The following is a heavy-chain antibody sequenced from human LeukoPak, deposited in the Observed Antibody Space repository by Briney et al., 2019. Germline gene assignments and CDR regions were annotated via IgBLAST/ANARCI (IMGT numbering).Heavy chain of an antibody. CDR3: ARHLTNAFDI. V-gene: IGHV4-59*08. Sequence: SETLSLTCTVSGGSISSHYWSWIRQPPGKGLEWIGYIYYSGSTNYNPSLKSRVTISVDTSKNQFSLKLSSVTAADTAVYYCARHLTNAFDIWGQGTMVTVSS. J-gene: IGHJ3*02. CDR1: GGSISSHY. CDR2: IYYSGST.